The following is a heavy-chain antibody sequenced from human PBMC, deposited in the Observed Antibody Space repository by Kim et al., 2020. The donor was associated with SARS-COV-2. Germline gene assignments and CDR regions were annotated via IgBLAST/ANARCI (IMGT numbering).Heavy chain of an antibody. CDR2: INHSGST. CDR1: GGSFSGYY. D-gene: IGHD3-3*01. J-gene: IGHJ6*02. CDR3: AREGPTYYDFWSGYLHRQSYGMDV. V-gene: IGHV4-34*01. Sequence: SETLSLTCAVYGGSFSGYYWSWIRQPPGKGLEWIGEINHSGSTNYNPSLKSRVTISVDTSKNQFSLKLSSVTAADTAVYYCAREGPTYYDFWSGYLHRQSYGMDVWGQGTTVTVSS.